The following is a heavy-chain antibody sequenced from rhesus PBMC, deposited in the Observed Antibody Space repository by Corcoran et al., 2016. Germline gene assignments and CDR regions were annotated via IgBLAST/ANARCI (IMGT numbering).Heavy chain of an antibody. CDR1: GYNFTDYY. D-gene: IGHD2-21*01. CDR3: ARGPVYCTGSGCYADWYFDL. Sequence: QVQLVQSGAEVKKPGSSVKVSCKASGYNFTDYYMHWVRQAPRQGLEWMGWINPYNGNTEYAQKFQGRGTMTRDTSTSTAYMERRSLRSEDTAVYCCARGPVYCTGSGCYADWYFDLWGPGTPITISS. CDR2: INPYNGNT. V-gene: IGHV1S2*01. J-gene: IGHJ2*01.